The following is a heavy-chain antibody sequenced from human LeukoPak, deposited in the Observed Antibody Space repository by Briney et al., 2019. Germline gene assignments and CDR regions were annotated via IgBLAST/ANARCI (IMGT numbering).Heavy chain of an antibody. CDR1: GFTVSSNH. D-gene: IGHD1-1*01. J-gene: IGHJ4*02. Sequence: GGSLRLSCAASGFTVSSNHMSWVRQAPGKGLEWVSVIYSGGSTDYSDSVKGRFTISRDNLENTLYLQMNSLRAEDTAVYYCARGPAGYNWGQGTLVTFSS. V-gene: IGHV3-53*01. CDR2: IYSGGST. CDR3: ARGPAGYN.